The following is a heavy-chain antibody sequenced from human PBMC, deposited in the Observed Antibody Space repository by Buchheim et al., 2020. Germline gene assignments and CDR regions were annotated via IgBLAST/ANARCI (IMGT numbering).Heavy chain of an antibody. Sequence: QVQLVQSGAEVKKPGSSVKVSCKASGGTFSSYAISWVRQAPGQGLEWMGGIIPIFGTANYAQKFQGRVTITADESTSTAYMELSSLRSEDTAVYYCARQRYYDFWSGSAYYYYYMDVWGKGTT. J-gene: IGHJ6*03. D-gene: IGHD3-3*01. V-gene: IGHV1-69*01. CDR3: ARQRYYDFWSGSAYYYYYMDV. CDR2: IIPIFGTA. CDR1: GGTFSSYA.